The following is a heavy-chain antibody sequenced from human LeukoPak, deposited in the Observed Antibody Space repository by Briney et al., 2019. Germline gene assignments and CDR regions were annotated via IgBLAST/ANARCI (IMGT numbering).Heavy chain of an antibody. CDR2: ISGSGGST. CDR1: GFTFSSYA. CDR3: AKGRSGYWRFYYESSGYPRQFDY. D-gene: IGHD3-22*01. Sequence: GGSLSLSCAASGFTFSSYAMSWVRQAPAKGLEWVSAISGSGGSTYYADSVKGRFAISRDNSNNTLYLQMHSRRAEDTAGYYFAKGRSGYWRFYYESSGYPRQFDYWGQGTLVTVSS. V-gene: IGHV3-23*01. J-gene: IGHJ4*02.